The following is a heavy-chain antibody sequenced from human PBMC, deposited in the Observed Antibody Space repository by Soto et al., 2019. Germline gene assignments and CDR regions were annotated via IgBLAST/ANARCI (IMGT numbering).Heavy chain of an antibody. J-gene: IGHJ4*02. D-gene: IGHD5-12*01. CDR3: ARARRGYSGYSYYFDY. CDR2: IIPIFGTA. CDR1: GGTFSSYA. Sequence: QVQRVQSGAEVKKPGSSVKVSCKASGGTFSSYAISWVRQAPGKGLEWMGGIIPIFGTANYAQKFQGRVTITADESTSTAYMELSSLRSEDTGVYYCARARRGYSGYSYYFDYWGQGTLVTVSS. V-gene: IGHV1-69*01.